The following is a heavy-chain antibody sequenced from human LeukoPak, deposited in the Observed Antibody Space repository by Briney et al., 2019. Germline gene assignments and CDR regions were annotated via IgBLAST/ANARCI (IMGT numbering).Heavy chain of an antibody. J-gene: IGHJ4*02. CDR1: GFTFSKYG. CDR3: ARGIAAAAWGNY. V-gene: IGHV3-23*01. D-gene: IGHD6-13*01. Sequence: GGTLRLSCAASGFTFSKYGMSWVRQAPGKGPEWVSAISGSADNTYYADSVKGRFTISRDNSKNTLYLQMNSLRAEDTAVYYCARGIAAAAWGNYWGQGTLVTVSS. CDR2: ISGSADNT.